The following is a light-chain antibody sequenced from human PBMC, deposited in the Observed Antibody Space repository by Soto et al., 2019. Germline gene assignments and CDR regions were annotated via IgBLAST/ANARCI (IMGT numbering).Light chain of an antibody. Sequence: QSVLTQPRSVSWSPGQSVPISCTGTSSDVGGYNYVSWYQHHPGKAPKISIFDVNKRPSGVPDRFSGSKSGNTASLTISGLQPEDEADYYCCSYAGSSLVFGGGTKLTVL. CDR1: SSDVGGYNY. CDR3: CSYAGSSLV. J-gene: IGLJ2*01. CDR2: DVN. V-gene: IGLV2-11*01.